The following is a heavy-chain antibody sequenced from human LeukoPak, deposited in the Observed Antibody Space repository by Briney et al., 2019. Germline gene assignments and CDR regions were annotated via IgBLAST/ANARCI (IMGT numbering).Heavy chain of an antibody. Sequence: GASVKVSCKASGGSFSSYVITWVRQAPGQGLEWMGRIIPVLDVSTFAQKFQGRVTMTRDTSTSTVYMELSSLRSEDTAVYYCRIAAPGSFDYWGQGTLVTVSS. CDR2: IIPVLDVS. D-gene: IGHD3-10*01. CDR3: RIAAPGSFDY. V-gene: IGHV1-69*04. J-gene: IGHJ4*02. CDR1: GGSFSSYV.